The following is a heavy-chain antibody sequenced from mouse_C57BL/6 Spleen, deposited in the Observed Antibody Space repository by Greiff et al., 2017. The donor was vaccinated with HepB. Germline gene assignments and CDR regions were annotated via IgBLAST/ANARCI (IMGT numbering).Heavy chain of an antibody. CDR2: ITPSSGYT. J-gene: IGHJ4*01. Sequence: QVQLQQSGAELARPGASVKMSCKASGYTFTSYTMHWVKQRPGQGLEWIGYITPSSGYTKYNQKFKDKATLTADKSSSTAYMQLSSLTSEDSAVYYCARRTVVANYAMDYWGQGTSVTVSS. CDR1: GYTFTSYT. V-gene: IGHV1-4*01. CDR3: ARRTVVANYAMDY. D-gene: IGHD1-1*01.